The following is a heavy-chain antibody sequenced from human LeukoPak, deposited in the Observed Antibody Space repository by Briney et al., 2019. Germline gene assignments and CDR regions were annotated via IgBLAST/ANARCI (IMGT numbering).Heavy chain of an antibody. CDR3: ARGRNNFRY. J-gene: IGHJ4*02. V-gene: IGHV3-7*04. D-gene: IGHD1/OR15-1a*01. Sequence: GGSLRLSCAASGFTFSSYEMNWVRQAPGKGLEWVASIKEDGSEKYYVDSVKGRFTISRDNAKSSLYLQMNSLRAEDTAVYYCARGRNNFRYWGQGTLVIVSS. CDR2: IKEDGSEK. CDR1: GFTFSSYE.